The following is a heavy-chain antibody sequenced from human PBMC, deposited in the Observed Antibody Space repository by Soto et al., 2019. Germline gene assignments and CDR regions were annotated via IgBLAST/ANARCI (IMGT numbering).Heavy chain of an antibody. D-gene: IGHD1-26*01. J-gene: IGHJ6*02. CDR1: GYTFTGYY. Sequence: QVQLVQSGAEVKKPGASVKVSCKASGYTFTGYYMHWVRQAPGQGLEWMGWINPNSGGTNYAQKFQGWVTMTRDTSISTAYMELSRLRSDDTAVYYCARDHPLTAGSGRRWLYGMDVWGQGTTVTVSS. CDR2: INPNSGGT. CDR3: ARDHPLTAGSGRRWLYGMDV. V-gene: IGHV1-2*04.